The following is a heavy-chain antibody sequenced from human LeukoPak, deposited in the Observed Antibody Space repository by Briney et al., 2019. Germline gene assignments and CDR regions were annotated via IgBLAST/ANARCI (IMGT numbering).Heavy chain of an antibody. CDR2: ISWNSGSI. CDR3: AKGNSSGYYFDY. V-gene: IGHV3-9*01. CDR1: GFTFDDYA. J-gene: IGHJ4*02. Sequence: GGSLGLSCAASGFTFDDYAMHWVRQAPGKGLEWVSGISWNSGSIGYADSVKGRFTISRDNAKNSLYLQMNSLRAEDTALYYCAKGNSSGYYFDYWGQGTLVTVSS. D-gene: IGHD3-22*01.